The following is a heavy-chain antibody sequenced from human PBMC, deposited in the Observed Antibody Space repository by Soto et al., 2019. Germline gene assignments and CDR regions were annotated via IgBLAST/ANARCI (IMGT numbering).Heavy chain of an antibody. CDR1: GFTFISYG. CDR3: AKEGYYYYGMDV. J-gene: IGHJ6*02. CDR2: ISYDGSNK. Sequence: GGSLRLSCAASGFTFISYGIHFFGQAPGKGLEWVAVISYDGSNKYYADSVKDRFTISRDNSKNTLYLQMNSLRAEDTAVYYCAKEGYYYYGMDVWGQGTTVTVSS. V-gene: IGHV3-30*18.